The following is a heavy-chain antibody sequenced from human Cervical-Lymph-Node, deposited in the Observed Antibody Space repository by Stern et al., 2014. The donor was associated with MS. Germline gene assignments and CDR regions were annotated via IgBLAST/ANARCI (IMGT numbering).Heavy chain of an antibody. CDR1: GFTFSSYA. CDR2: LSRDGSDK. J-gene: IGHJ3*01. D-gene: IGHD6-25*01. Sequence: QVQLVQSGGGVAQPGRSLRLSCAASGFTFSSYAMHWVRQAPGKGLESVAVLSRDGSDKYYVDSVRGRFTISRDNSKNTLYLQMSSLRGEDSAVYYCAKAPYIAPAVVLVFEVWGHGTKVTVSS. V-gene: IGHV3-30*18. CDR3: AKAPYIAPAVVLVFEV.